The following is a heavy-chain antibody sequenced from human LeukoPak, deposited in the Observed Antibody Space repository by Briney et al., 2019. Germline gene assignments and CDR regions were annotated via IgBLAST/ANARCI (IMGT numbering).Heavy chain of an antibody. V-gene: IGHV1-18*01. CDR3: ARAAAGVDSDAFDI. CDR1: GYTFTSYG. Sequence: ASVKVSCKASGYTFTSYGISWVRQAPGQGLEWMGWISAYNGNTSYAQKLQGRVAMTTDTSTSTAYMELRSLRSDDTAVYYCARAAAGVDSDAFDIWGQGTMVTVSS. D-gene: IGHD6-13*01. CDR2: ISAYNGNT. J-gene: IGHJ3*02.